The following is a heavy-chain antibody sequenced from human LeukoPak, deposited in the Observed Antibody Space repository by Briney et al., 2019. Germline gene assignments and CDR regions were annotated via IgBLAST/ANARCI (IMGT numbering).Heavy chain of an antibody. V-gene: IGHV4-59*01. CDR3: ARASQPTYSSSWFDP. CDR1: GGSISSYY. J-gene: IGHJ5*02. Sequence: SETLSLTCTVSGGSISSYYWSWIRQPPGKGLEWIGYIYYSGSTNYNPSLKSRVTISVDTSKNQFSLKLSSVTAADTAAYYCARASQPTYSSSWFDPWGQGTLVTVSS. CDR2: IYYSGST. D-gene: IGHD6-13*01.